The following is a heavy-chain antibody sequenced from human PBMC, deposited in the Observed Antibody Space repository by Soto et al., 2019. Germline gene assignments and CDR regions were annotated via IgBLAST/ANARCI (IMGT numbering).Heavy chain of an antibody. V-gene: IGHV4-39*01. Sequence: SQTLSLPCTVFGGSISSSSYYRGLIRQPPGKGLEWIGSIYYSGSTYYNPSLKSRVTISVDTSKNQFSLKLSSVTAADTAVYYCASTELSSGWWTYYYYGMDVWGQGTTVTVSS. CDR2: IYYSGST. CDR3: ASTELSSGWWTYYYYGMDV. D-gene: IGHD6-19*01. J-gene: IGHJ6*02. CDR1: GGSISSSSYY.